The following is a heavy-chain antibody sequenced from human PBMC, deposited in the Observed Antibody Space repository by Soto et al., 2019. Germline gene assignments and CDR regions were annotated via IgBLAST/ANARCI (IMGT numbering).Heavy chain of an antibody. V-gene: IGHV1-69*13. D-gene: IGHD6-19*01. CDR2: IIPIFGTA. Sequence: ASVKVSCKASGGTFSSYAISWVRQATGQGLEWMGGIIPIFGTANYAQKFQGRVTITADESTSTAYMELNSLRAEDTAVYYCARAIAVAGPTYYGMDVWGQGTTVTVSS. CDR3: ARAIAVAGPTYYGMDV. J-gene: IGHJ6*02. CDR1: GGTFSSYA.